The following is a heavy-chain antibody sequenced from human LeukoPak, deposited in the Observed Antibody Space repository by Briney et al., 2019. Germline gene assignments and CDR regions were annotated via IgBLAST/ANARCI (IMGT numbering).Heavy chain of an antibody. CDR2: IYSGGST. J-gene: IGHJ5*02. V-gene: IGHV3-66*02. D-gene: IGHD3-22*01. CDR1: GFTVSSNY. Sequence: SGGSLRLSRAASGFTVSSNYMSWVRQAPGKGLEWVSVIYSGGSTYYADSVKGRFTISRDNSKNTLYLQMNSLRAEDTAVYYCARDSYDSSGCYYWFDPWGQGTLVTVSS. CDR3: ARDSYDSSGCYYWFDP.